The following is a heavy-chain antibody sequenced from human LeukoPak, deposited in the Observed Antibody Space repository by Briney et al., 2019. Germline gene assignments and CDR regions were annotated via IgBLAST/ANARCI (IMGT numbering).Heavy chain of an antibody. V-gene: IGHV3-30*04. J-gene: IGHJ4*02. D-gene: IGHD2-15*01. CDR3: AREGMVVAPRYSSYFDY. CDR2: ISYDGSNK. CDR1: GFTFGDYA. Sequence: GGSLRLSCTASGFTFGDYAMSWVRQAPGKGLEWVAVISYDGSNKYYADSVKGRFTISRDNSKNTLYLQMNSLRAEDTAVYYCAREGMVVAPRYSSYFDYWGQGTLVTVSS.